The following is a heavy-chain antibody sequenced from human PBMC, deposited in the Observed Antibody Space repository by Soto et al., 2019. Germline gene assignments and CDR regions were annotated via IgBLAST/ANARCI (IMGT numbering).Heavy chain of an antibody. CDR3: ARDLRYYDFWSDHYYFDY. V-gene: IGHV1-69*01. CDR1: GGTFSSYA. D-gene: IGHD3-3*01. CDR2: IIPICGTA. Sequence: QVQLVQSGAEVKKPGSSVKVSCKASGGTFSSYAISWVRQAPGQGLEWMGGIIPICGTANYAQKFQGRVTITADESTSTAYMELSSLRSEDTAVYYCARDLRYYDFWSDHYYFDYWGQGTLVTVSS. J-gene: IGHJ4*02.